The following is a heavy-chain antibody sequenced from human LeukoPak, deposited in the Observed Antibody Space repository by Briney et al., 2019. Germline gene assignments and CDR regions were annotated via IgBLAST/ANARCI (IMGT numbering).Heavy chain of an antibody. J-gene: IGHJ4*02. Sequence: GRSLRLSCVTSGFTFGAYAMHWVRQSPGKGLEWVALISYDGNNEWYADSVKGRFTVSRDNSKNTLYLQMNSLRVEDTAVYYCARGHPHGWELYLDYWGQGTLVTVSS. D-gene: IGHD1-26*01. CDR3: ARGHPHGWELYLDY. V-gene: IGHV3-30*04. CDR2: ISYDGNNE. CDR1: GFTFGAYA.